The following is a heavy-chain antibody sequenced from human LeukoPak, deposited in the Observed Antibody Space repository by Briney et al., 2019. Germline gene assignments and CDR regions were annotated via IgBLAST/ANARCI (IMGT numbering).Heavy chain of an antibody. CDR2: IYYSGRT. Sequence: SETLSLTCTVSGGSISTYYWSWIRQPPGKGLEWIGYIYYSGRTNYNPSLKSRVTISVDTSKNQFSLKLSSVTAADTAVYYCARNPMVRGVMTDYWGQGTLVTVSS. J-gene: IGHJ4*02. CDR3: ARNPMVRGVMTDY. CDR1: GGSISTYY. D-gene: IGHD3-10*01. V-gene: IGHV4-59*01.